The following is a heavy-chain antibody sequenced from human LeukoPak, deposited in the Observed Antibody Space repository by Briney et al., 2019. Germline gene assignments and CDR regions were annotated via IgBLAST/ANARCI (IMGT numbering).Heavy chain of an antibody. CDR1: GGSISRYY. CDR3: AATVDEGTVTTWPYYFDY. CDR2: IYYSGST. Sequence: PSETLSLTCAVSGGSISRYYWSWIRQPPGKGLEWISYIYYSGSTNYNPSVKSRVTISVDTSKNQFSLKLSSVTAADTAVYYCAATVDEGTVTTWPYYFDYWGQGTLVTVSS. V-gene: IGHV4-59*01. D-gene: IGHD4-17*01. J-gene: IGHJ4*02.